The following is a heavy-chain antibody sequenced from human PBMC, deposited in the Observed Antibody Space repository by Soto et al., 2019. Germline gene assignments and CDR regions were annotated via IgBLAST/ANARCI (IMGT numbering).Heavy chain of an antibody. Sequence: SVKVSCKASGGTFSSYAISWVRQAPGQGLEWMGGIIPIFGTANYAQKYQGRVTITADESTSTAYMELSSLRSEDTAVYYFASNYYYDSSVYPDYYYGMDVWGQGTTVTVSS. D-gene: IGHD3-22*01. CDR2: IIPIFGTA. CDR1: GGTFSSYA. V-gene: IGHV1-69*13. J-gene: IGHJ6*02. CDR3: ASNYYYDSSVYPDYYYGMDV.